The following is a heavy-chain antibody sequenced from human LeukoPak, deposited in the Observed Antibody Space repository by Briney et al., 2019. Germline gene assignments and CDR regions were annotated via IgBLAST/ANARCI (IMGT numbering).Heavy chain of an antibody. Sequence: GGSLRLSCAASGFTVSSNYMSWVRQAPGKGLEWVSVIYSGGSTYYADSVKGRFTISRDNSKNTLYLQMNSLRAEDTAVYYCATDYYDSSGVLDYWGQGTLVTVSS. CDR3: ATDYYDSSGVLDY. D-gene: IGHD3-22*01. V-gene: IGHV3-66*02. CDR1: GFTVSSNY. J-gene: IGHJ4*02. CDR2: IYSGGST.